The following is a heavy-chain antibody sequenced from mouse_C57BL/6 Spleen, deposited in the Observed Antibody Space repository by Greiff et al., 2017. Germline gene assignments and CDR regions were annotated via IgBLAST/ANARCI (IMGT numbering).Heavy chain of an antibody. CDR1: GYAFSSSW. CDR2: IYPGDGDT. V-gene: IGHV1-82*01. D-gene: IGHD2-4*01. Sequence: VQLQQSGPELVKPGASVKISCKASGYAFSSSWMNWVKQRPGKGLEWIGRIYPGDGDTNYNGKFKGKATLTADKSSSTAYMQLSSLTSEDSAVYFCARCVDYDEIWYFDVWGTGTTVTVSS. J-gene: IGHJ1*03. CDR3: ARCVDYDEIWYFDV.